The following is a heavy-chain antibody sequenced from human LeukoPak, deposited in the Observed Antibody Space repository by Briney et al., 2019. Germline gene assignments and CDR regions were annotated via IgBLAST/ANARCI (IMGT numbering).Heavy chain of an antibody. D-gene: IGHD5-12*01. CDR3: ARAWLRLNPYFDY. V-gene: IGHV1-2*02. CDR2: INPNSGGT. Sequence: ASVKLSCKASGYTFTGYYMHWVRQAPGQGLERMGWINPNSGGTNYAQKFQGRVTMTRDTSISTSYMELSRLRSDDTAVYYCARAWLRLNPYFDYWGQGTLVTVSS. CDR1: GYTFTGYY. J-gene: IGHJ4*02.